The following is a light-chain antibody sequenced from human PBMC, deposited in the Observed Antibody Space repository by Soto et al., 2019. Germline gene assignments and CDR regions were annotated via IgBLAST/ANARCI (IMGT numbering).Light chain of an antibody. Sequence: QSALTQPASVSGSPGQSITISCTGTSSDVGGYDYVSWYQQHPGKAPKLMIYDVSNRPSGVSNRFSGSKSGNTASLTISGLQAEDEGDYDCSSYTISSTLVVFGGGTKLTVL. CDR3: SSYTISSTLVV. J-gene: IGLJ2*01. V-gene: IGLV2-14*01. CDR2: DVS. CDR1: SSDVGGYDY.